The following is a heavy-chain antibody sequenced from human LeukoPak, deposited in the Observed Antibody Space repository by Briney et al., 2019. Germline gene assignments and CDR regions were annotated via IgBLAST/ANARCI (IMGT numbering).Heavy chain of an antibody. CDR3: ARILLTGLTNYYHYYGMDV. D-gene: IGHD1-14*01. V-gene: IGHV3-30-3*01. Sequence: GGSLRLSCAASGFTFSSYAMHWVRQAPCKVLEWVAVISYDGSNKYYADSVKGRFTISRDNSKNTLYLQMNSLRAEDTAVYYCARILLTGLTNYYHYYGMDVWGQGTTVTVSS. CDR1: GFTFSSYA. J-gene: IGHJ6*02. CDR2: ISYDGSNK.